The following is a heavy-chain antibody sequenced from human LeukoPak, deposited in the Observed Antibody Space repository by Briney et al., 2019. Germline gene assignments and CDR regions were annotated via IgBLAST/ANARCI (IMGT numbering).Heavy chain of an antibody. CDR3: VRAVHHLFYSNSRGYFGDAFDV. D-gene: IGHD3-22*01. V-gene: IGHV3-21*04. Sequence: GGSLRLSCAASGFTFSSYSMNWVRQAPGKGLEWVSSISSSSSYIYYADSVKGRFTISRDNAKNSLYLQMNSLRVDDTAVYYCVRAVHHLFYSNSRGYFGDAFDVWGQGTVVTVSS. CDR1: GFTFSSYS. J-gene: IGHJ3*01. CDR2: ISSSSSYI.